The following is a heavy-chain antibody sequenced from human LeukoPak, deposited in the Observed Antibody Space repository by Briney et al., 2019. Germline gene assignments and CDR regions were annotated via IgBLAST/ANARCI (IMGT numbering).Heavy chain of an antibody. Sequence: SETLSLTCAVYGGSFSGYYWSWIRQPPGKGLERIGEINHSGSTNYNPSLKSRVTISVDTSKNQFSLKLSSVTAADTAVYYCARYSVWGYYDSSGYYYLDYWGQGTLVTVSS. V-gene: IGHV4-34*01. CDR3: ARYSVWGYYDSSGYYYLDY. D-gene: IGHD3-22*01. CDR2: INHSGST. J-gene: IGHJ4*02. CDR1: GGSFSGYY.